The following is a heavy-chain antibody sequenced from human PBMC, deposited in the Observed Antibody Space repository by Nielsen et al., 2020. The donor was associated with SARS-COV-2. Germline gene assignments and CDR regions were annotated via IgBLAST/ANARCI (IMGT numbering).Heavy chain of an antibody. D-gene: IGHD6-13*01. Sequence: ASVKVSCKASGYTFTSYAMHWVRQAPGQRLEWMGWINAGNGNTKYSQKFQGRVTITRDTSASTAYMELSSLRSEGTAVYYCARGFIAAAGGFDYWGQGTLVTVSS. V-gene: IGHV1-3*01. CDR1: GYTFTSYA. J-gene: IGHJ4*02. CDR2: INAGNGNT. CDR3: ARGFIAAAGGFDY.